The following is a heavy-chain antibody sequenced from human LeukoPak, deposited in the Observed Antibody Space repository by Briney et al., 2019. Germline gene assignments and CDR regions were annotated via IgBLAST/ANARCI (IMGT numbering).Heavy chain of an antibody. V-gene: IGHV4-34*01. J-gene: IGHJ5*02. CDR1: GGSFSGYY. Sequence: SETLSLTCAVYGGSFSGYYWSWIRQPPGKGLEWIGEINHSGSTNYNPSLKSRVTISVDTSKNQFSLKLSSVTAADTAVYYCARSRSAAAGKPITLLDPWGQGTLVTVSS. D-gene: IGHD6-13*01. CDR3: ARSRSAAAGKPITLLDP. CDR2: INHSGST.